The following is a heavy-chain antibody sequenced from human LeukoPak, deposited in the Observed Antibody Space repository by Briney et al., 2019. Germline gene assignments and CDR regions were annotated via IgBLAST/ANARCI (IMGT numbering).Heavy chain of an antibody. CDR3: ARAYSGYDFSHDAFDI. D-gene: IGHD5-12*01. V-gene: IGHV4-39*07. Sequence: SETLSLTCTVSGGSISSSSYYWGWIRQPPGKGLEWIGSIYYSGSTYYNPSLKSRVTISVDTSKNQFSLKLSSVTAADTAVYYCARAYSGYDFSHDAFDIWGQGTMVTVSS. CDR1: GGSISSSSYY. CDR2: IYYSGST. J-gene: IGHJ3*02.